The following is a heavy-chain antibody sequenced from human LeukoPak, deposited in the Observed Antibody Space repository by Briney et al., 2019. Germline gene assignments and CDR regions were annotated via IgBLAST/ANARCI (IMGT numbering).Heavy chain of an antibody. CDR3: ARSGTNYDFWSGYYSHFDY. V-gene: IGHV4-59*08. CDR1: GGSISSNY. Sequence: SETLSLTCSVSGGSISSNYCSWIRQPPGKGLEWIGYIHYSGSTNYNPSLKSRVTISVDTSKNQFSLKLSSVTAADTAVYYCARSGTNYDFWSGYYSHFDYWGQGTLVTVSS. CDR2: IHYSGST. D-gene: IGHD3-3*01. J-gene: IGHJ4*02.